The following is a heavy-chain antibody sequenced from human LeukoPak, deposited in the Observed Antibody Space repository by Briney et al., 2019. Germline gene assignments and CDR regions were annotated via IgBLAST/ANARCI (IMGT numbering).Heavy chain of an antibody. V-gene: IGHV3-30*18. CDR1: GFTFSSYS. Sequence: GGSLRLSCAASGFTFSSYSMHWIRQAPGKGLEWVAVISYDGSNKYYADSVKGRFTISRDNSKNTLYLQMNSLRAEDTAVYYCAKGDLWFGELEEVYYFDYRGQGTLVTVSS. J-gene: IGHJ4*02. CDR3: AKGDLWFGELEEVYYFDY. D-gene: IGHD3-10*01. CDR2: ISYDGSNK.